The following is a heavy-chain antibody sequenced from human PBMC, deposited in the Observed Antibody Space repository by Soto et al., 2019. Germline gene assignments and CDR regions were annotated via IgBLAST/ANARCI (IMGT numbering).Heavy chain of an antibody. CDR1: GYTFTSYG. CDR3: VRVSSVEEAMVEDY. CDR2: ISAHNDNT. J-gene: IGHJ4*02. Sequence: QVQLVQSGPEVKKPGASVKVSCKASGYTFTSYGITWVRQAPGQGLEWMGWISAHNDNTNYAQNFQGRVTMTTDTSTSTAYMELRSLRSDDTAVYYCVRVSSVEEAMVEDYWGQGTLVTVSS. D-gene: IGHD2-15*01. V-gene: IGHV1-18*01.